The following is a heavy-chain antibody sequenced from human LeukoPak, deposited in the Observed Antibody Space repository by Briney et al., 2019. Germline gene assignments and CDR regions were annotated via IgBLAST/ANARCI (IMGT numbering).Heavy chain of an antibody. CDR2: INHSGST. Sequence: PSETLSLICAVYGGSFSGYYWRWIRQPPGKGLEWIGEINHSGSTNYNPSLKSRVTISVDTSKNQFSLKLSSVTAADTAVYYCARGYYDSSGYTTMDVWGQGTTVTVSS. CDR1: GGSFSGYY. CDR3: ARGYYDSSGYTTMDV. J-gene: IGHJ6*02. V-gene: IGHV4-34*01. D-gene: IGHD3-22*01.